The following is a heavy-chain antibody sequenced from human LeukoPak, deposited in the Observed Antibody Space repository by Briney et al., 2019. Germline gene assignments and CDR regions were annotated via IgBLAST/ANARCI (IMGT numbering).Heavy chain of an antibody. V-gene: IGHV3-30*18. Sequence: GGSLRLSCAASGFTFNNYGMHYVRQAQGKGREGVAVISDDGRNKNYADSVKGRFTISRDNSNNTLYLQMNSLRAEDTGVYYCAKDRETTASGTFDYWGQGTLVTVSS. D-gene: IGHD6-13*01. J-gene: IGHJ4*02. CDR3: AKDRETTASGTFDY. CDR2: ISDDGRNK. CDR1: GFTFNNYG.